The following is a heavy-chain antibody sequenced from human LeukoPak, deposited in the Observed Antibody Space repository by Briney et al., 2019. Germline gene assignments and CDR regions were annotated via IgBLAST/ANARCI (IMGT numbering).Heavy chain of an antibody. CDR3: ARVSSVWMKDYYYFMDV. CDR2: IYYTGST. Sequence: KASETLSLTCTAAGGSISESTYYWGWIRQPPGKGLQWIGTIYYTGSTYYNSSLQSRVTISVDTSKNQISLKLTSVTAADTAVYYCARVSSVWMKDYYYFMDVWGKGTTVTVSS. J-gene: IGHJ6*03. D-gene: IGHD5-12*01. V-gene: IGHV4-39*07. CDR1: GGSISESTYY.